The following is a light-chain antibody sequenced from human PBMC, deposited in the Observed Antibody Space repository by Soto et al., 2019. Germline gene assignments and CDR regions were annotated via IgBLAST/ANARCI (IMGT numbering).Light chain of an antibody. Sequence: EIVLTQSPGTLSLSPGERATFSCRASQSVSSSYLAWYQQKPGQAPRLLIYGASNRATGIPDRFSGSGSGTEFTLTISSLQSEDFAVYYCQQYNNWPRTFGQGTKVDIK. CDR3: QQYNNWPRT. V-gene: IGKV3-20*01. CDR1: QSVSSSY. J-gene: IGKJ1*01. CDR2: GAS.